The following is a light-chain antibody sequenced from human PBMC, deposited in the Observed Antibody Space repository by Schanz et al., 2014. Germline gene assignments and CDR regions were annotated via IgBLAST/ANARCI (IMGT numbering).Light chain of an antibody. V-gene: IGLV2-11*01. Sequence: QSVLTQPASVSGSPGQSITISCTGTSSDVGGYNYVSWYQQHPGKAPKLMIYDVSKRPSGVPDRFSGSKSGNTASLTISGLQAEDEGDYYCCSYAGSYTSLFGGGTKLTVL. CDR3: CSYAGSYTSL. CDR1: SSDVGGYNY. CDR2: DVS. J-gene: IGLJ2*01.